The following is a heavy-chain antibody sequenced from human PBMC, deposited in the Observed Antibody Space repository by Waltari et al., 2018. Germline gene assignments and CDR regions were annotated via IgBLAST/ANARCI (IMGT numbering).Heavy chain of an antibody. CDR1: GDSIRSTSYY. CDR3: ARPGRVGGGSLMALDY. CDR2: FVYNANT. Sequence: QLHLQESGPGLVKPSETLSLTCSVSGDSIRSTSYYWGWIRQPPGKGLEWIGSFVYNANTYYNPSLKSRVSISVDTSKNHFSLQLMSVTAADTAIYYCARPGRVGGGSLMALDYWGQGTLVTVSS. V-gene: IGHV4-39*02. J-gene: IGHJ4*02. D-gene: IGHD2-15*01.